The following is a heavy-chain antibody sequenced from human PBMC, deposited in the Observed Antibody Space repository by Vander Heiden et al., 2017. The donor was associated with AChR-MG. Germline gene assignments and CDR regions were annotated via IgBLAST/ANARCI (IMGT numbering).Heavy chain of an antibody. D-gene: IGHD3-3*01. CDR1: GFTFSSYG. V-gene: IGHV3-30*02. CDR2: IRYDGSNK. Sequence: QVQLVESGGGVVQPGGSLRLSCAASGFTFSSYGIHWVRQAPGKGLEWVAFIRYDGSNKYYADSVKGRFTISRDNAKNTLYLQMNSLRAEDTAVYYCAKDIGMYYDFWSGNQNYYYYYGVDVWGQGTTVTVSS. CDR3: AKDIGMYYDFWSGNQNYYYYYGVDV. J-gene: IGHJ6*02.